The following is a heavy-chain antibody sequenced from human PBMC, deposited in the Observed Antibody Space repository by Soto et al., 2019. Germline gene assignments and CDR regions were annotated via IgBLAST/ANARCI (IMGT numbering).Heavy chain of an antibody. D-gene: IGHD4-17*01. CDR3: AHRQRTVSFDN. Sequence: QITLKESGPTLVKPTQTLTLTCTFSGFSLSTSGVGVGWIRQPPGKALEWLALTYWDDDKRYSPSLKSRLTIPKDTSKNQVVLKMTNMDPWDTATYYCAHRQRTVSFDNWGQGTLVTVSS. CDR2: TYWDDDK. CDR1: GFSLSTSGVG. V-gene: IGHV2-5*02. J-gene: IGHJ4*02.